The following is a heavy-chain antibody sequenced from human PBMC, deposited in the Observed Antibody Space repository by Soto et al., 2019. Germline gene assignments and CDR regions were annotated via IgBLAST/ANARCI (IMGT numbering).Heavy chain of an antibody. Sequence: LRLSCAASGFTFSSYAMHWVRQAPGKELEWVAVISYDGSNKYYADSVKGRFTISGGNSKNTLYLQMNSLRAEDTAVYYCARVGVFLFDIWGQGTMVTVSS. CDR2: ISYDGSNK. CDR3: ARVGVFLFDI. CDR1: GFTFSSYA. V-gene: IGHV3-30-3*01. D-gene: IGHD2-21*01. J-gene: IGHJ3*02.